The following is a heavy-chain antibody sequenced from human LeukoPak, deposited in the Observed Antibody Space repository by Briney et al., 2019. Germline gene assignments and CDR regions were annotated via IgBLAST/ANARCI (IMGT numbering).Heavy chain of an antibody. CDR3: AREATVVGATII. J-gene: IGHJ4*02. CDR2: ISTSGTT. V-gene: IGHV4-4*07. Sequence: SETLSLTCTVSGGSFTTYYWSWVRQSAGKGLEWIGHISTSGTTTYNPSLKSRVTMSVDTSKNQFSLKLTSVTAADTAVYYCAREATVVGATIIWGQGTLGTVSS. D-gene: IGHD1-26*01. CDR1: GGSFTTYY.